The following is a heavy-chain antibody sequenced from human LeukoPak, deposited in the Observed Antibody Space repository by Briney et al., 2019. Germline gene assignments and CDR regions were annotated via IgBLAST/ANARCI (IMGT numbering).Heavy chain of an antibody. J-gene: IGHJ4*02. CDR1: GFTFSSYW. Sequence: PGGSLRLSCAASGFTFSSYWMSWVRQAPGKGLEWVANIKQDGSEKYYVDSVKGRFTISRDNAKNSLYLQMNSLRAEDTAVYYCARVYCSGRYYYDSSGYPTGLFDYWGQGTLVTVSS. CDR2: IKQDGSEK. D-gene: IGHD3-22*01. CDR3: ARVYCSGRYYYDSSGYPTGLFDY. V-gene: IGHV3-7*01.